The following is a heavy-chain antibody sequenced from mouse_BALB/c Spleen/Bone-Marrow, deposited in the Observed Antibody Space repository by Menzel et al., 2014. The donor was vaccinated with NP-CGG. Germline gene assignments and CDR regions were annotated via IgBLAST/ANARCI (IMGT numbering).Heavy chain of an antibody. D-gene: IGHD2-14*01. CDR1: GYTFTNSW. Sequence: QVQLQQPGSVLVRPGASVKLSCKASGYTFTNSWIHWAKQRPGQGLEWIGEIHPNSGNTNYNEKFKGKVTLTADISSSTAYVDLSSLTSDDAAVYYCARHHRYAYYFDYWGQGTTLTVSS. V-gene: IGHV1S130*01. J-gene: IGHJ2*01. CDR2: IHPNSGNT. CDR3: ARHHRYAYYFDY.